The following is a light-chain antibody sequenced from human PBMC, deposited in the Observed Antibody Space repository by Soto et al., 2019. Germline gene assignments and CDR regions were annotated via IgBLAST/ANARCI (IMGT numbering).Light chain of an antibody. CDR2: GKS. V-gene: IGLV1-40*01. CDR3: AAWDDSLNGWV. J-gene: IGLJ3*02. Sequence: QSALTQPPSVSGAPGQRVTISCTGSSSNIGAGYDVHWYQQLPGTAPKLLIYGKSNRPSGVPDRFSGSKSGTSASLAISGLQSEDEADYYCAAWDDSLNGWVFGGGTQLTVL. CDR1: SSNIGAGYD.